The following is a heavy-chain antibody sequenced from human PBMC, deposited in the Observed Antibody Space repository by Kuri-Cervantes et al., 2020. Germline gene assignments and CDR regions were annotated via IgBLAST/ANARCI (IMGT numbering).Heavy chain of an antibody. CDR3: ARDRTAAAGTTFDY. D-gene: IGHD6-13*01. J-gene: IGHJ4*02. CDR1: GFTFSNYG. Sequence: GGSLRLSCAASGFTFSNYGMHWVRQAPGKGLEWVAVISYDGSNKYYADSVKGRFTISRDNSKNTLYLQMNSLRAEDTAVYYCARDRTAAAGTTFDYWGQGTLVTVSS. V-gene: IGHV3-30*03. CDR2: ISYDGSNK.